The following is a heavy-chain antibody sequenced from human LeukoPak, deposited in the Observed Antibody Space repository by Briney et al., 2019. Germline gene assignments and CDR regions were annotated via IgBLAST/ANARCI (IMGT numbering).Heavy chain of an antibody. D-gene: IGHD2-15*01. J-gene: IGHJ6*03. CDR3: ARGVHCSGGSCYSDYMDV. Sequence: PSETLSLTCTVSGGSITSGSFYWAWIRQSAGKGLEWIGRIYSSGITNYNPSLKSRVTISVDTSKNQFSLKLSSVTAADTAVYYCARGVHCSGGSCYSDYMDVWGKGTTVTVSS. CDR1: GGSITSGSFY. V-gene: IGHV4-61*02. CDR2: IYSSGIT.